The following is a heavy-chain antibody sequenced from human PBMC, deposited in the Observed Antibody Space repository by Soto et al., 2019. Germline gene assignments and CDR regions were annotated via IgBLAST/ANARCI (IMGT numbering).Heavy chain of an antibody. CDR3: AMVDNYVTPTPPDV. J-gene: IGHJ6*02. Sequence: QVQLVQSGDEVKKPGASVKVSCKASGYIFVNYGIAWVRQAPGQGLEWMGWISPYSGNTHYAGRVQGRLTMTTDTSTSTAYMDLGSLTSDDTAAYYCAMVDNYVTPTPPDVWGQGTTVTVSS. CDR2: ISPYSGNT. D-gene: IGHD3-16*01. V-gene: IGHV1-18*01. CDR1: GYIFVNYG.